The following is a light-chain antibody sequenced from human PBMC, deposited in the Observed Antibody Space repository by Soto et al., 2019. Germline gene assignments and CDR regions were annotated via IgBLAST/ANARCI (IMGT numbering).Light chain of an antibody. Sequence: VLTQSPGTLSLSPGERATLSCRASQSVSSSYLAWYQQKPGQAHRLLIYGASSRATGIPDRFSVSVSGTDLTITISRLEPEDGEVYDGQQYGSSLITFGQGTRLEIK. CDR3: QQYGSSLIT. CDR2: GAS. CDR1: QSVSSSY. V-gene: IGKV3-20*01. J-gene: IGKJ5*01.